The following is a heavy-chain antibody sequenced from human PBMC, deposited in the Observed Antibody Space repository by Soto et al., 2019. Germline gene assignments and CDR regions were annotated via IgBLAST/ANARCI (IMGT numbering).Heavy chain of an antibody. CDR3: AHESRPGYFQH. CDR2: IYWDDDK. CDR1: GFSLSTSGVG. D-gene: IGHD6-6*01. Sequence: QITLKESGPTLVKPTQTLTLTCTFSGFSLSTSGVGVGWIRQPPGKALEWLALIYWDDDKRYSPSLKSRLTLTKDTSKTQVVLTMTNMDPVDTATYYCAHESRPGYFQHWGQGTLVTVSS. V-gene: IGHV2-5*02. J-gene: IGHJ1*01.